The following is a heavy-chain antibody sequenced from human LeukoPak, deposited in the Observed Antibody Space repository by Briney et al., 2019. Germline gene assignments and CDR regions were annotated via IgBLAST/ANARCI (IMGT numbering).Heavy chain of an antibody. D-gene: IGHD1-26*01. CDR2: ISGSGGST. V-gene: IGHV3-23*01. CDR3: AKDSGSYQYYFDY. Sequence: PGGSLRLSCAASGFTFSSYGMSWVRQAPGKGLEWVSAISGSGGSTYYADSVKGRFTISRDNSKNTLYLQMNSLRAEDTAVYYCAKDSGSYQYYFDYWGQGTLVTVSS. CDR1: GFTFSSYG. J-gene: IGHJ4*02.